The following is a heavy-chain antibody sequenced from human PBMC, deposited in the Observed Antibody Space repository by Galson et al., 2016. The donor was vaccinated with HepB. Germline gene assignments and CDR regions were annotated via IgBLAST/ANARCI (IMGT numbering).Heavy chain of an antibody. J-gene: IGHJ4*02. CDR1: GFSLNGFNFSDFH. D-gene: IGHD4/OR15-4a*01. Sequence: SLRLSCAASGFSLNGFNFSDFHMRWIRQAPGKGLEWVSYISSTGTTIQYADSVKGRFTISRDNAKNSLFLHMNSLRDEDTAVYYCARGRLTIAYWGPGTVVTFSS. V-gene: IGHV3-11*01. CDR2: ISSTGTTI. CDR3: ARGRLTIAY.